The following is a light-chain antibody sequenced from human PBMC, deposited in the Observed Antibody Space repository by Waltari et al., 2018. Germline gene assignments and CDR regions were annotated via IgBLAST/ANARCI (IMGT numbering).Light chain of an antibody. V-gene: IGKV1-39*01. J-gene: IGKJ1*01. CDR2: AAS. CDR1: QRIGTY. CDR3: QQSYPTPRT. Sequence: IQMTQSPSSVSASVGDRVTITCRASQRIGTYLTWYLHKPGRAPELLIYAASTLHGEVPSMFSGSGSETHVTLAINRLQREDFATYYCQQSYPTPRTFGQGTKVEIK.